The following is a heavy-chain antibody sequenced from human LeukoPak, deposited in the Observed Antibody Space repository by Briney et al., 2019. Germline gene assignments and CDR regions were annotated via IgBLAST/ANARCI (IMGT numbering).Heavy chain of an antibody. J-gene: IGHJ5*02. V-gene: IGHV3-23*01. D-gene: IGHD1-26*01. CDR2: ISGSGGST. CDR3: AKDVAYSGSYYSWFGP. Sequence: GGSLRLSCAASGFTFSTYAMSWVRQAPGKGLEWVSAISGSGGSTYYADSVKVRFTISRDKSKNTLYLQMNSLRAEDTAVYYCAKDVAYSGSYYSWFGPWGQGTLVTVSS. CDR1: GFTFSTYA.